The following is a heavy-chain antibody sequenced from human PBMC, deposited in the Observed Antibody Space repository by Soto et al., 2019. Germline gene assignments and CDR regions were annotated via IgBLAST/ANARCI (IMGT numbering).Heavy chain of an antibody. J-gene: IGHJ6*02. CDR3: AKDLCTSCYYYYSGMDV. D-gene: IGHD2-2*01. CDR2: ISYEGRNK. Sequence: QVQLVESGGGVVQPGRSLRLSCAASGFTFSSYGMHWVRQAPGRGLERVAVISYEGRNKYYADSVKDRFTISRDNSKNTLYLQMNSLRAEDTAMYYCAKDLCTSCYYYYSGMDVWGQGTTVTVSS. CDR1: GFTFSSYG. V-gene: IGHV3-30*18.